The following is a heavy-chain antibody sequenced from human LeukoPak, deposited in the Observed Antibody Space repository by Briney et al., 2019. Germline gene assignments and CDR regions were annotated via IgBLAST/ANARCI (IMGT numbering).Heavy chain of an antibody. CDR3: ARALHDSSGYYFDY. CDR2: IRDDGSNK. J-gene: IGHJ4*02. D-gene: IGHD3-22*01. Sequence: GGSLRLSCAASGFTFSNYGMHWVRQAPGKGLEWVAFIRDDGSNKYFADSVKGRFTISRDNSKNTLYLQMNSLRAEDTAVYYCARALHDSSGYYFDYWGQGTLVTVSS. V-gene: IGHV3-30*02. CDR1: GFTFSNYG.